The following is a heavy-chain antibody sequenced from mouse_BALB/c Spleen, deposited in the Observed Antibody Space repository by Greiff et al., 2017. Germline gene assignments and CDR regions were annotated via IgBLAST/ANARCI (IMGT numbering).Heavy chain of an antibody. CDR2: ISYDGSN. CDR3: ARDRGYDYGGMDY. J-gene: IGHJ4*01. CDR1: GYSITSGYY. Sequence: ESGPGLVKPSQSLSLTCSVTGYSITSGYYWNWIRQFPGNKLEWMGYISYDGSNNYNPSLKNRISITRDTSKNQFFLKLNSVTTEDTATYYCARDRGYDYGGMDYWGQGTSVTVSS. V-gene: IGHV3-6*02. D-gene: IGHD2-4*01.